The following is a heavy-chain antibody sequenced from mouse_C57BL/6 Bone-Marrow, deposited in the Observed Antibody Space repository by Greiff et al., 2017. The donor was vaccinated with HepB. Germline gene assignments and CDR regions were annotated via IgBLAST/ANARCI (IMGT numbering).Heavy chain of an antibody. CDR1: GYSITSGYY. V-gene: IGHV3-6*01. J-gene: IGHJ4*01. CDR2: ISYDGSN. Sequence: DVQLQESGPGLVKPSQSLSLTCSVTGYSITSGYYWNWIRQFPGNKLEWMGYISYDGSNNYNPSLKNRISITRDTSKNQFFLKLNSVTTEDTATYYCARVSFYYSNPYYAMDYWGQGTSVTVSS. D-gene: IGHD2-5*01. CDR3: ARVSFYYSNPYYAMDY.